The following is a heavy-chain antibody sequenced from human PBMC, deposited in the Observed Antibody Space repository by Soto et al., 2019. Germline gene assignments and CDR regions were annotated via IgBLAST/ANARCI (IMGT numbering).Heavy chain of an antibody. Sequence: SETLSLTCAVFGGSFIGYYWSWMRQPPGKGLEWIGEINHRGSTNYNPSLKSRVTMSVDTSKNQFSLKLTSVTAADTAVYYCATTNWNHNWFDPWGQGTRVTVSS. J-gene: IGHJ5*02. V-gene: IGHV4-34*01. CDR1: GGSFIGYY. CDR2: INHRGST. D-gene: IGHD1-1*01. CDR3: ATTNWNHNWFDP.